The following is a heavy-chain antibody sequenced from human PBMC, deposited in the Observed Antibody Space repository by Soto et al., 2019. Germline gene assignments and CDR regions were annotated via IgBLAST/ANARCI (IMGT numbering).Heavy chain of an antibody. Sequence: PSETLSLTCTVSGGSISSYCLSWIRRPTGQGLEWIGYIYYSGSTNYNPSLKSRVTISVDTSKNQSSLKLSSVTAADTAVYYCARSKRNYYYGMDVWGQGTTVTVSS. CDR3: ARSKRNYYYGMDV. J-gene: IGHJ6*02. CDR1: GGSISSYC. V-gene: IGHV4-59*01. CDR2: IYYSGST.